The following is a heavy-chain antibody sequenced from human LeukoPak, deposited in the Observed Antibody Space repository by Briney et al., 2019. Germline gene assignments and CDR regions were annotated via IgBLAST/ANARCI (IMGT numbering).Heavy chain of an antibody. CDR1: GYTFTSYD. Sequence: ASVKVSCKASGYTFTSYDINWVRQATGQGLEWMGWMNPNSGNTGYAQKFQGRVTITRNTSISTAYMELSSLGSEDTAVYYCAREPGYSSSWPHDYYYMDVWGKGTTVTVSS. J-gene: IGHJ6*03. CDR2: MNPNSGNT. CDR3: AREPGYSSSWPHDYYYMDV. V-gene: IGHV1-8*03. D-gene: IGHD6-13*01.